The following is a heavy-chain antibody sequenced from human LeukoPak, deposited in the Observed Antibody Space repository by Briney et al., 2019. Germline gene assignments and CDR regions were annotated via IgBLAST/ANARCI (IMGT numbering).Heavy chain of an antibody. V-gene: IGHV4-39*01. CDR2: IYYSGNT. Sequence: SETLSLTCTVSGGSISSSSYYWGWIRQPPGEGLEWIGNIYYSGNTYYNPSLKSRVTISVDTSKNQFSLKLSSVTAADTAVYYCARRWYYDSSGYYYAWFDPWGQGTLVTVSS. J-gene: IGHJ5*02. D-gene: IGHD3-22*01. CDR1: GGSISSSSYY. CDR3: ARRWYYDSSGYYYAWFDP.